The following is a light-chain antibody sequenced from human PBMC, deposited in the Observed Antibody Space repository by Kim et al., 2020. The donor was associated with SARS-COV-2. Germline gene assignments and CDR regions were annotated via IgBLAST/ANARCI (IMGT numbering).Light chain of an antibody. CDR2: DAS. CDR3: QQRINWPLT. V-gene: IGKV3-11*01. CDR1: QSVGSF. J-gene: IGKJ4*01. Sequence: EIVLTQSPATLSLLPGERATLSCRASQSVGSFLAWYQQKPGQSPRLLIYDASIRATGIPVRFSGSGSGADFTLTISRLEPEDFAVYYCQQRINWPLTFGGGTKVDIK.